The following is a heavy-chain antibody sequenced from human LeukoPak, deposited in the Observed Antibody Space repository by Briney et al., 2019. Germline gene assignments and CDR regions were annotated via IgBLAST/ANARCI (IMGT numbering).Heavy chain of an antibody. D-gene: IGHD3-3*01. CDR3: ANQYYDFWSGPYYFDY. V-gene: IGHV3-30*02. Sequence: GGSLRLSCAASGFTFSSYGMHWVRQAPGKGLEWVAFIRYDGSNKYYADSVKGRFTISRDNSKNTLYLQMNSLRAEDTAVYYCANQYYDFWSGPYYFDYWGQGTLVTVSS. J-gene: IGHJ4*02. CDR1: GFTFSSYG. CDR2: IRYDGSNK.